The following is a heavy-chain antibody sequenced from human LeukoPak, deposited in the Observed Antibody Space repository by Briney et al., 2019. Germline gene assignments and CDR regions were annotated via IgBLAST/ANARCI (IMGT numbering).Heavy chain of an antibody. CDR2: ISGSGGST. J-gene: IGHJ4*02. D-gene: IGHD3-3*01. CDR1: GFTFSSYA. Sequence: GGSLRLSCAASGFTFSSYAMSWVRQAPGKGLEWVSAISGSGGSTYYADSVKGRFTISRDNSKNTLYLQMNSLRAEDTAVYYCAKGDFWSGYYGGDYWGQGTLVTVFS. CDR3: AKGDFWSGYYGGDY. V-gene: IGHV3-23*01.